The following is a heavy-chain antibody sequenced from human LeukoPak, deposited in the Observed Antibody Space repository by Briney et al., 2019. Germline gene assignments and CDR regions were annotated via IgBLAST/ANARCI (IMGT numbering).Heavy chain of an antibody. V-gene: IGHV1-2*02. D-gene: IGHD3-3*01. CDR3: ARESHFGVVIIPPYFDY. CDR2: INPNSGGT. J-gene: IGHJ4*02. Sequence: ASVKVSCKASGYTFTGYYMHWVRQAPGQGLEWMGWINPNSGGTNYAQKFQGRVTMTRDTSISTAYMELSRLGSDDTAVYYCARESHFGVVIIPPYFDYWGQGTLVTVSS. CDR1: GYTFTGYY.